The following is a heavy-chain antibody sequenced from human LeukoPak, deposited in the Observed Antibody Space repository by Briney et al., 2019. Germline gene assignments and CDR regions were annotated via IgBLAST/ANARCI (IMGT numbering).Heavy chain of an antibody. J-gene: IGHJ5*02. D-gene: IGHD3-9*01. CDR2: IIPIFGTA. Sequence: SVKVSCKASGGTFSSYAISWVRQAPGQGLEWMGGIIPIFGTANYAQKFQGRVTITTDESTSTAYMELSSLRSEDTAVYYCASLRYFDWLPRYNWFDPWGQGTLVTVSS. CDR3: ASLRYFDWLPRYNWFDP. V-gene: IGHV1-69*05. CDR1: GGTFSSYA.